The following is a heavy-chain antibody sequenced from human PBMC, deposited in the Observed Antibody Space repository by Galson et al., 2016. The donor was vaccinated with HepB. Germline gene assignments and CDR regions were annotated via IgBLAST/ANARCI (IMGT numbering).Heavy chain of an antibody. D-gene: IGHD2-2*01. J-gene: IGHJ3*02. Sequence: LVKPTQTLTLTCTLSGFSLSTSAMSVSWIRQPPGKALEWVARIDWDDDKYYSTSLRSRLTISKDTSNNQVVLTMTNMDSVDTATYYCARPYCTSAGCYYDAFDIWGQGTMVTVSS. CDR3: ARPYCTSAGCYYDAFDI. CDR2: IDWDDDK. V-gene: IGHV2-70*10. CDR1: GFSLSTSAMS.